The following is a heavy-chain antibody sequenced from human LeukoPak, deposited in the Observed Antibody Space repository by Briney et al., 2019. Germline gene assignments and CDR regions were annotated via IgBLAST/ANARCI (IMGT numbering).Heavy chain of an antibody. Sequence: GGSLRLSCSASGFTFSDYAMHWVRQAPGKGLEYVSGITGNGDSSHNADTVKGRLTISRDNSKNMLYLQMSSLRPEDTAVYYCVKRTVSRGVSMTQPYDYWGQGTLVTVSS. CDR3: VKRTVSRGVSMTQPYDY. D-gene: IGHD3-10*01. CDR1: GFTFSDYA. V-gene: IGHV3-64D*06. CDR2: ITGNGDSS. J-gene: IGHJ4*02.